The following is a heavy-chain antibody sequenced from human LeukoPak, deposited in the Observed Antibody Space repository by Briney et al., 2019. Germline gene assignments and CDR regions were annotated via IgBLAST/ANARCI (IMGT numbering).Heavy chain of an antibody. J-gene: IGHJ4*02. Sequence: GGSLRLSCAASGFTFSSYSMNWVRQAPGKGLEWVSYISSSSSTIYYADSVKGRFTISRDNAKNSLYLQMNSLRAEDTAVYYCVVGEDYFDYWGQGTLVTVSS. CDR2: ISSSSSTI. V-gene: IGHV3-48*01. CDR1: GFTFSSYS. CDR3: VVGEDYFDY. D-gene: IGHD1-26*01.